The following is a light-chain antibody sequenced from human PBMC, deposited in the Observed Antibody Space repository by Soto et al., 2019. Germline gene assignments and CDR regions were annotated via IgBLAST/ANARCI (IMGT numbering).Light chain of an antibody. J-gene: IGKJ4*01. CDR1: QSVSSD. CDR2: DAS. CDR3: QQYNDRLT. Sequence: EIVMTQSPATLSVSPGERVTLSCRASQSVSSDLAWYQQKRGQAPRLLLYDASTRATGIPARFSGSRSGTDFTLTISSLQSEDFAVYYCQQYNDRLTFGGGTKVEIK. V-gene: IGKV3-15*01.